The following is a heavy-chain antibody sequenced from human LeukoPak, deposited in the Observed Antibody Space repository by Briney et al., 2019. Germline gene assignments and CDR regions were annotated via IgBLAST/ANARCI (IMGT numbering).Heavy chain of an antibody. Sequence: GGSLRLSCAASGFTFSSYSMNWVRQAPGKGLEWVAFVRYDGSNKYYADSVKGRFTISRDSSKSTLYLQMNSLRPEDTAVYYCAREAIVVVAATHSRGPFDYWGQGTLVTVSS. D-gene: IGHD2-15*01. CDR1: GFTFSSYS. CDR3: AREAIVVVAATHSRGPFDY. V-gene: IGHV3-30*02. CDR2: VRYDGSNK. J-gene: IGHJ4*02.